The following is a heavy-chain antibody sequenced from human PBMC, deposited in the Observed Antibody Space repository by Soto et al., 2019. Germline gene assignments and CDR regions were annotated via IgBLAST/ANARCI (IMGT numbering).Heavy chain of an antibody. D-gene: IGHD4-17*01. J-gene: IGHJ4*02. Sequence: QVQLVESGGGVVQPGRSLRLSCAASGFTFSSYGMHWVRQAPGKGLEWVAVISYDGSNKYYADSGKGRFTISRDNSKNTLYLQMNSLRAEDTAVYYCAKDLDMTTVTYYFDYWGQGTLVTVSS. CDR3: AKDLDMTTVTYYFDY. CDR2: ISYDGSNK. V-gene: IGHV3-30*18. CDR1: GFTFSSYG.